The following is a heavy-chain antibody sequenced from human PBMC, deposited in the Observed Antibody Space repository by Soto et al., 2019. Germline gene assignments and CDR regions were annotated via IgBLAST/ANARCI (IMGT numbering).Heavy chain of an antibody. CDR3: ARDDYDRREFLHH. J-gene: IGHJ1*01. CDR1: GGSISSYY. D-gene: IGHD3-22*01. CDR2: IYYSGST. Sequence: SATLSLTCTVSGGSISSYYWSWIRQPPGKGLEWIGYIYYSGSTNYNPSLKSRVTISVDTSKNQFSLKLSSVTAADTAVYYCARDDYDRREFLHHCGQGTLVIGSS. V-gene: IGHV4-59*01.